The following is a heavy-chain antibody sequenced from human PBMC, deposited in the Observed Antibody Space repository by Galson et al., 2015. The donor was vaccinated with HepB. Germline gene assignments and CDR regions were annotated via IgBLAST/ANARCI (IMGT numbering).Heavy chain of an antibody. J-gene: IGHJ5*02. CDR1: GFIFRHHA. Sequence: SLRLSCAGSGFIFRHHAMAWIRQAPGKGLEWVSGNNGRGSTRSYSDAVKGRFSISRDNSKDTVFLQMDNLRAEDTAAYYCVKEGSWFGGDWFDPWGQGALVTVS. V-gene: IGHV3-23*01. CDR3: VKEGSWFGGDWFDP. D-gene: IGHD3-16*01. CDR2: NNGRGSTR.